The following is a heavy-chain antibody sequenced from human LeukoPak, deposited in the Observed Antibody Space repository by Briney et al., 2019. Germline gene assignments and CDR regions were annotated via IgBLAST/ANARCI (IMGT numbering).Heavy chain of an antibody. Sequence: SLKISSKGSGYSFTYYWIGWGRQMPGKGLEWMGIIYPADSDTRYSPSFQGQVTISADKSTSTAYLQWSSLKASDTAMYYCARQDGRALYYFDYWGQGTLVTVSS. D-gene: IGHD5-24*01. J-gene: IGHJ4*02. CDR3: ARQDGRALYYFDY. CDR1: GYSFTYYW. V-gene: IGHV5-51*01. CDR2: IYPADSDT.